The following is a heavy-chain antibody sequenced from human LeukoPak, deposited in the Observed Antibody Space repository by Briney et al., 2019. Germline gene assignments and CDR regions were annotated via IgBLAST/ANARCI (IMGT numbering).Heavy chain of an antibody. V-gene: IGHV3-53*01. CDR1: GFTVSSNY. J-gene: IGHJ4*02. CDR3: AKRLGGSRFDY. D-gene: IGHD3-16*01. CDR2: IYSGGSA. Sequence: GGSLRLSCAASGFTVSSNYMNWVRQAPGKGLEWVSVIYSGGSAYYADSVKGRFTISRDNSKDTLYLQMNSLRAEDTAVYYCAKRLGGSRFDYWGQGTLVTVSS.